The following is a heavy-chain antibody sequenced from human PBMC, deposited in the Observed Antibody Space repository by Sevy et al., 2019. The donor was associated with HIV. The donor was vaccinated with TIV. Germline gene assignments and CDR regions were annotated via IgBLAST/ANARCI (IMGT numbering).Heavy chain of an antibody. V-gene: IGHV4-38-2*01. CDR1: GYSISSGFY. CDR3: ARLGIAVAGYFDY. D-gene: IGHD6-19*01. J-gene: IGHJ4*02. CDR2: MYHSGST. Sequence: SETLSLTCAVSGYSISSGFYWGWIRQPPGKGLEWIVFMYHSGSTYYNSSLQSRVTISVDTSKNQFSLELTSVTAADTAVYYCARLGIAVAGYFDYWGQGTLVTVSS.